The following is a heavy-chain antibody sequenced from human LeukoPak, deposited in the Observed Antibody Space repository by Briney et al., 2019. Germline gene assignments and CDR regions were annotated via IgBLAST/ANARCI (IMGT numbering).Heavy chain of an antibody. V-gene: IGHV3-74*01. D-gene: IGHD2-2*01. CDR2: ISSDESST. CDR1: GXTFSSYW. CDR3: ARVERYCSGTSCYSQDYFDY. J-gene: IGHJ4*02. Sequence: GGSLRLSCAASGXTFSSYWMHWVRQAPGEGLVWVSRISSDESSTTYADSVKGRFTISRDNAKNTLYLQMNSLRAEDTAVYYCARVERYCSGTSCYSQDYFDYWGQGTLVTVSS.